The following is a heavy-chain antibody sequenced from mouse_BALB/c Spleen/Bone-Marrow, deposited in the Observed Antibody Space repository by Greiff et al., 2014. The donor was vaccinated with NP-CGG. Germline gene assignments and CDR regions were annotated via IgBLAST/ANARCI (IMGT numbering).Heavy chain of an antibody. V-gene: IGHV1S56*01. J-gene: IGHJ2*01. CDR2: IYPGDLNT. Sequence: VQLQQSVPELVKPGASVRISCKASGYTFTTYYLHWVKQRPGQGLEWIGWIYPGDLNTKYNEQFKATATLTADKSSSTAYMQLSSLTSEDSAVYFCVREDYGSVSFDYWGQGTTLTVSS. CDR3: VREDYGSVSFDY. CDR1: GYTFTTYY. D-gene: IGHD1-1*01.